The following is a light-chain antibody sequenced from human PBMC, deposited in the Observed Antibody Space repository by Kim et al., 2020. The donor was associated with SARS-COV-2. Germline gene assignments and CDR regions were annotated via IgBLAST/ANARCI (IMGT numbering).Light chain of an antibody. CDR1: QSVSSNS. CDR3: QQYGSSLLT. J-gene: IGKJ4*01. V-gene: IGKV3-20*01. Sequence: EIVLTQSPGTLSLSPGERATLSCRASQSVSSNSLAWYQQKPGQAPRLVIYGASRRATGIPDRFSGSGSGTDFTLTISRLEPEDFAVYYCQQYGSSLLTFGGGTKVDIK. CDR2: GAS.